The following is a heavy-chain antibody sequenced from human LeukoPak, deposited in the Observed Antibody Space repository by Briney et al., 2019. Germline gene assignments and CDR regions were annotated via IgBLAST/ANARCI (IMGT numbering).Heavy chain of an antibody. D-gene: IGHD4-17*01. CDR1: GYSISSGYY. CDR3: ARPNDYGDYPTYYFDY. Sequence: PSETLSLTCTVSGYSISSGYYWGWIRQPPGKGLEWIGSIYHSGSTYYNPSLKSRVTISVDTSKNQFSLKLSSVTAADTAVYYCARPNDYGDYPTYYFDYWGQGTLVTVSS. J-gene: IGHJ4*02. V-gene: IGHV4-38-2*02. CDR2: IYHSGST.